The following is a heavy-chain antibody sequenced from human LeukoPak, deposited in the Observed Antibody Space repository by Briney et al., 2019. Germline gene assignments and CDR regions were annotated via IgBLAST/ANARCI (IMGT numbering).Heavy chain of an antibody. V-gene: IGHV3-23*01. D-gene: IGHD3-22*01. CDR1: GFTFSIYV. Sequence: GGSLRLSCAASGFTFSIYVMSWVRQAPGKGLEWVSAISGPGGVTYYADSVKGRFTISRDNSKNTLYLQMNSLRAEDTAVYYCAKDLRVDDYWGQGTLVTVSS. CDR3: AKDLRVDDY. CDR2: ISGPGGVT. J-gene: IGHJ4*02.